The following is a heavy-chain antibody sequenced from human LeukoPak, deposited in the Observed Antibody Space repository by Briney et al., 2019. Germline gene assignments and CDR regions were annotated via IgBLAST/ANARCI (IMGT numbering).Heavy chain of an antibody. CDR2: INPNSSGT. CDR3: ARVGPLYEGLELLLVFDY. CDR1: GYTFTGYY. J-gene: IGHJ4*02. V-gene: IGHV1-2*02. D-gene: IGHD1-7*01. Sequence: GASVKVSCKASGYTFTGYYMHWVRQAPGQGLEWMGWINPNSSGTNYAQKFQGRVTMTRDTSISTAYMELSRLRSDDTAVYYCARVGPLYEGLELLLVFDYWGQGTLVTVSS.